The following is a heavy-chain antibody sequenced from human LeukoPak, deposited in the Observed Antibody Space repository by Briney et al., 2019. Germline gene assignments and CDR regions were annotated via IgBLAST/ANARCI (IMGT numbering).Heavy chain of an antibody. D-gene: IGHD3-3*01. J-gene: IGHJ6*03. CDR1: GFTFSSYS. CDR2: ISSSSSYI. Sequence: GGSLRLSCAASGFTFSSYSMNWVRQAPGKGLEWVSSISSSSSYIYYADSVKGRFTISRDNAKNSLYLQMNSLRAEDTAVYYCARDSRLLRFPGYYMDVWGKGTTVTVSS. CDR3: ARDSRLLRFPGYYMDV. V-gene: IGHV3-21*01.